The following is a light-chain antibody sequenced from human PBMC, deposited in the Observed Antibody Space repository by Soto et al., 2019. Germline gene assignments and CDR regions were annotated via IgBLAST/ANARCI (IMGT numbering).Light chain of an antibody. J-gene: IGKJ5*01. CDR3: QQYGRSPRIS. Sequence: TQSAPTLSVSPGERATLSCRASQSVTTYLAWYQQKPGQAPRLLIYGASSRATGIPDRFIGSGSGTHFTLTISRLEPEDFALYYCQQYGRSPRISFGQGTRLEN. CDR2: GAS. V-gene: IGKV3-20*01. CDR1: QSVTTY.